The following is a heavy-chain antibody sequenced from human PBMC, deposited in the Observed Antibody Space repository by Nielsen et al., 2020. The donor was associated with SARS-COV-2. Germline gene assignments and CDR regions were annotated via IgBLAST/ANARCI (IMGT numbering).Heavy chain of an antibody. D-gene: IGHD1-1*01. J-gene: IGHJ4*02. V-gene: IGHV3-48*01. CDR1: GFNFTRYS. CDR3: ARGVLDY. Sequence: GESLKISCVASGFNFTRYSMNWVRQPPGKGQEWVAYISSDSSWKQYADSVTGRVSISRDNAKKSLDLQMNSLRGEDTAVYYCARGVLDYWGQGALVTVSS. CDR2: ISSDSSWK.